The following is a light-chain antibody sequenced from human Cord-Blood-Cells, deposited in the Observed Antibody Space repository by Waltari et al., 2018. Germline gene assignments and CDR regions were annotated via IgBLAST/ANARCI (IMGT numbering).Light chain of an antibody. CDR2: GAS. V-gene: IGKV3-15*01. J-gene: IGKJ1*01. CDR1: QSVSSN. Sequence: EIVMKQSPATLSVSPGERATTPCRASQSVSSNLAWYQQKPAQAPRLLIYGASTRATGIPARFSGSGSWTEFTLTIISLQSEDFAVYYCKQYNNWPPWTFGQGTKVEIK. CDR3: KQYNNWPPWT.